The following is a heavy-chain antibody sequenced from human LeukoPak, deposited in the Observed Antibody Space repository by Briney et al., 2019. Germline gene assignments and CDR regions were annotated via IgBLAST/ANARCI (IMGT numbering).Heavy chain of an antibody. V-gene: IGHV3-53*01. CDR3: ARSRDYSQRGTLDY. CDR2: IYSGGST. J-gene: IGHJ4*02. Sequence: GGSLRLSCAASGFTLSNNYMSGVRQGPGRGLEWGSVIYSGGSTYYTDSVRGRFTISRDTSKNALYLQVNSLRAEDTSVYYCARSRDYSQRGTLDYWGQGALVTVSS. D-gene: IGHD4-11*01. CDR1: GFTLSNNY.